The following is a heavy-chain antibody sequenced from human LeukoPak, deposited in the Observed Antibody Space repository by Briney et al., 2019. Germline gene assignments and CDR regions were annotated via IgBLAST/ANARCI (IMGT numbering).Heavy chain of an antibody. CDR1: GYTLTELS. J-gene: IGHJ4*02. V-gene: IGHV1-24*01. D-gene: IGHD3-10*01. CDR2: FDPEDGET. Sequence: ASVKVSCKVSGYTLTELSMHWVRQAPGKGLEWMGGFDPEDGETIYAQKFQGRVTMTEDTSTDTAYMELSSLRSEDTAVYYCATRPSGHTYGSGSTYGYWGQGTLVTVSS. CDR3: ATRPSGHTYGSGSTYGY.